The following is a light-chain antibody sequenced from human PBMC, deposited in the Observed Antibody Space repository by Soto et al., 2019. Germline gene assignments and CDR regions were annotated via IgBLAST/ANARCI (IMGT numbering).Light chain of an antibody. CDR2: DVS. V-gene: IGLV2-14*01. J-gene: IGLJ1*01. Sequence: QSALTQPASVSGSPGQSITISCTGTSSDVGGYNYVSWYQQHPGKAPKLMIYDVSNRPSGVSNRFSGSKSGNTASLTISGLQAEDEDDYYCSSSTRSSTPLYVFGTGTKVPVL. CDR3: SSSTRSSTPLYV. CDR1: SSDVGGYNY.